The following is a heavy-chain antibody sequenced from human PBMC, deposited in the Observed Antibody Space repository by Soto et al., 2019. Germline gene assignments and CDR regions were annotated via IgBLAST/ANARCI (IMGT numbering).Heavy chain of an antibody. J-gene: IGHJ5*02. Sequence: EVQLVESGGGLVQPGGSLSLSCAASGFTFRSYWMSWGRQAPGKGLEWVANIKQAGSEKYYVDSVKGRFTISRDNTKNSLCRQMNRQRAEDTAVYYCARLRDIVVVVASPPDFHWFDPWGQGTLVTVS. CDR2: IKQAGSEK. CDR3: ARLRDIVVVVASPPDFHWFDP. CDR1: GFTFRSYW. D-gene: IGHD2-15*01. V-gene: IGHV3-7*01.